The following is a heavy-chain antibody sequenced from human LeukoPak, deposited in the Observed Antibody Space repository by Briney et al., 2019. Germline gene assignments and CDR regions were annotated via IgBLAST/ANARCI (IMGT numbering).Heavy chain of an antibody. CDR1: GFPFSGSG. CDR2: IWYGGSNK. J-gene: IGHJ4*02. V-gene: IGHV3-33*01. Sequence: GSSLRLSCAASGFPFSGSGMHWVRQAPGKGLEWVAVIWYGGSNKYYADSVKGRFTISRDNSKNTLYLQMNSLRAEDTAVYYCASGDKYYYDSSGYSDYWGQGTLVTVSS. CDR3: ASGDKYYYDSSGYSDY. D-gene: IGHD3-22*01.